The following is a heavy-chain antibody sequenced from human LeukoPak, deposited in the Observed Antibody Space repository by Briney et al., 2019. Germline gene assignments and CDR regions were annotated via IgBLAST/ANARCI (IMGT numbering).Heavy chain of an antibody. V-gene: IGHV1-69*06. Sequence: SVKVSCKASGGTFSSYAISWVRQAPGQGLEWMGGIIPIFGTAIYAQKFQGRVTMTEDTSTDTAYMELSSLRSEDTAVYYCATVVGCSGGSCLSSAGWFDPWGQGTLVTVSS. CDR2: IIPIFGTA. CDR1: GGTFSSYA. CDR3: ATVVGCSGGSCLSSAGWFDP. D-gene: IGHD2-15*01. J-gene: IGHJ5*02.